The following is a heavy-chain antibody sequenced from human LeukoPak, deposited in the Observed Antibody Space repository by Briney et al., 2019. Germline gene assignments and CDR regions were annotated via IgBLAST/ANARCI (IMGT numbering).Heavy chain of an antibody. V-gene: IGHV1-69*13. Sequence: SVKVSCKASGYTFTSYGISWVRQAPGQGLEWMGGIIPIFGTANYAQKFQGRVTITADESTSTAYMELSSLRSEDTAVYYCARDASYYYGSGRKTGLHDYWGQGTLVTVSS. CDR1: GYTFTSYG. CDR3: ARDASYYYGSGRKTGLHDY. J-gene: IGHJ4*02. D-gene: IGHD3-10*01. CDR2: IIPIFGTA.